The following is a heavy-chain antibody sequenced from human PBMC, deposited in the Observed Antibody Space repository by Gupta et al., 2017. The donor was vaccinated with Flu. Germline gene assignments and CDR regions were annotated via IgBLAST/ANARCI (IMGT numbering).Heavy chain of an antibody. Sequence: GLEWIGEINHSGTTNYNPSLKSRVTISGDTSKDQFSLKLTSVTAADTAVYDCEKNYPKLEGGNWCDPWGQGTRVTVS. V-gene: IGHV4-34*01. CDR3: EKNYPKLEGGNWCDP. D-gene: IGHD1-7*01. CDR2: INHSGTT. J-gene: IGHJ5*02.